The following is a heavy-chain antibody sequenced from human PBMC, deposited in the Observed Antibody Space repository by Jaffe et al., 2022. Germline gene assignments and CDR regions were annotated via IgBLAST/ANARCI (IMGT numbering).Heavy chain of an antibody. J-gene: IGHJ4*02. V-gene: IGHV3-7*01. CDR1: GFTFSGYW. D-gene: IGHD6-19*01. CDR3: VRPLYYSSVDY. Sequence: EVQLVESGGGLVQPGGSLRLSCAASGFTFSGYWMSWVRQAPGKGLEWVANIKQDGSEKYYVDSVKGRFTISRDNAKNSLYLQMNSLRAEDTAVYYCVRPLYYSSVDYWGQGTLVTVSS. CDR2: IKQDGSEK.